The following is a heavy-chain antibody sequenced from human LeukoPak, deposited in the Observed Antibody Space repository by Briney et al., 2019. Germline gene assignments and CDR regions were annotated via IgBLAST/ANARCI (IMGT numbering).Heavy chain of an antibody. J-gene: IGHJ4*02. Sequence: ASVKISCKTSGYRFTNFDINWVRQAPGQGLELKGLMNPDNGNTGYAQKFQGRVSMSGDTSISTALMVLSSPRSDDTAVYFCARGPRESSSSDYWGQGTLVTVSS. V-gene: IGHV1-8*01. CDR3: ARGPRESSSSDY. CDR1: GYRFTNFD. D-gene: IGHD6-13*01. CDR2: MNPDNGNT.